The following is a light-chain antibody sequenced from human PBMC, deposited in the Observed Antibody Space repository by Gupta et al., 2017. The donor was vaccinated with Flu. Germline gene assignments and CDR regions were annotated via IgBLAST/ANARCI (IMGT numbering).Light chain of an antibody. J-gene: IGKJ2*01. CDR1: QSLVYSDRNTY. V-gene: IGKV2-30*01. CDR2: KVS. CDR3: MQGTHWPPNT. Sequence: DVVMTQSPLSLPVTLGPPASIPCRSSQSLVYSDRNTYLNWFHQRPGQSPRRLIYKVSNRDSGVPDRFSGSGSGTDFTLKISRVEAEDVGVYFCMQGTHWPPNTFGQGTKLEIK.